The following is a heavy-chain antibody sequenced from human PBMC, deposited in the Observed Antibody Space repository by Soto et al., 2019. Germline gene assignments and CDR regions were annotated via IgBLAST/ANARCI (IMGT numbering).Heavy chain of an antibody. CDR2: IIPTFGTA. Sequence: QVQLVQSGAEVKKPGSSVKVSCKASGGTFSSYAISWVRQAPGQGLEWMGGIIPTFGTANYAQKFQGRVTSTADESTSTGYMELSSLRSEDTAVYYCARESRYCSGGSCYFLPGIDYWGQGTLVTVSS. V-gene: IGHV1-69*12. CDR3: ARESRYCSGGSCYFLPGIDY. CDR1: GGTFSSYA. J-gene: IGHJ4*02. D-gene: IGHD2-15*01.